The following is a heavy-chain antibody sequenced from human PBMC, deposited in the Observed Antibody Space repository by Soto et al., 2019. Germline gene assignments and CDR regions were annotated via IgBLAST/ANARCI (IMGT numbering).Heavy chain of an antibody. CDR3: ARATNPWVGPYPTGWFDP. CDR1: VGYINIGAGY. CDR2: IHHTGST. Sequence: SETLCLTCTFYVGYINIGAGYRSWIRQRPGDGREWIGYIHHTGSTYYNPSLESPVTISVHTSKKQFSLKLNSVTVADWAVYYGARATNPWVGPYPTGWFDPWGQRPRVPGSS. V-gene: IGHV4-31*01. D-gene: IGHD3-10*01. J-gene: IGHJ5*02.